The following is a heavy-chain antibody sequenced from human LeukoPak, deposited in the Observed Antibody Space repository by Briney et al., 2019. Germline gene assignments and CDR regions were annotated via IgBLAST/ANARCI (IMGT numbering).Heavy chain of an antibody. J-gene: IGHJ4*02. CDR2: ISGSGGST. D-gene: IGHD2-15*01. CDR3: AKDSCGGGSCYSYFDY. CDR1: GFTFSSYA. V-gene: IGHV3-23*01. Sequence: GGSLRLSCAASGFTFSSYAMSWVRQAPGKGLEWVSDISGSGGSTYYADSVKGRFTTSRDNSKNTLYLQMNILRAEDTAVYYCAKDSCGGGSCYSYFDYWGQGVLVTVSS.